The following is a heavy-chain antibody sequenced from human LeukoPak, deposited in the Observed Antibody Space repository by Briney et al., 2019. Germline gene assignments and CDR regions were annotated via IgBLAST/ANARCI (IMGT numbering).Heavy chain of an antibody. CDR3: SRGYSGGFDY. V-gene: IGHV3-74*01. Sequence: GGSLRLCCAASGFTFSSYWMHWVRQAPGKGLVWVSGINSDGTSPIYADSVKGRFTISRDNAKKTLYLQMNSLRAEDTAVYYCSRGYSGGFDYWGQGTLVTVSS. J-gene: IGHJ4*02. CDR1: GFTFSSYW. CDR2: INSDGTSP. D-gene: IGHD2-15*01.